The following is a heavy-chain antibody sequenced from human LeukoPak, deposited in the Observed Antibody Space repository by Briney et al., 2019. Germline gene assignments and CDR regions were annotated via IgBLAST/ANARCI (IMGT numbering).Heavy chain of an antibody. Sequence: GGSLRLSCAASGFSFSSYAMSWVRQAPGKGLQWVSGISGSGGSTYYADSVKGRFTISRDNSKNTLYLQMNSLRAEDTAVYYCAKGRTGYSFDYWGQGTLVTVSS. V-gene: IGHV3-23*01. CDR1: GFSFSSYA. CDR2: ISGSGGST. J-gene: IGHJ4*02. D-gene: IGHD1-1*01. CDR3: AKGRTGYSFDY.